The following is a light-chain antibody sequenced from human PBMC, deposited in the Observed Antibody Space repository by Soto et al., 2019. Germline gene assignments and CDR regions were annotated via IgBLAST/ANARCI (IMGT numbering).Light chain of an antibody. CDR2: EVR. Sequence: QSVLTQPRSVSGSPRQSVTISCTGTGSDVGHYNYVSWYQQRPGKAPKLMIYEVRYRPSGVSNRFSGSKSGNTASLTISGLQAEDEAVYYCCSYTRTSNHYFFGSGTKVTVL. CDR3: CSYTRTSNHYF. CDR1: GSDVGHYNY. V-gene: IGLV2-11*01. J-gene: IGLJ1*01.